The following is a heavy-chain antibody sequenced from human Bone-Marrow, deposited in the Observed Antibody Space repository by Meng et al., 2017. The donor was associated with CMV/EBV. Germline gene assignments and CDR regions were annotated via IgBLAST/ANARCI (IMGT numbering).Heavy chain of an antibody. D-gene: IGHD1-7*01. CDR1: GFTFSSYA. CDR3: AREVPNWKYVLGYFDY. J-gene: IGHJ4*02. Sequence: GGSLRLSCAASGFTFSSYAMHWVRQAPGKGLEWVANINQDGSEKYYVGSVKGRFTISRDNAKNSLCLQMNSLRADDTAVYYCAREVPNWKYVLGYFDYWGQGALVTVSS. CDR2: INQDGSEK. V-gene: IGHV3-7*01.